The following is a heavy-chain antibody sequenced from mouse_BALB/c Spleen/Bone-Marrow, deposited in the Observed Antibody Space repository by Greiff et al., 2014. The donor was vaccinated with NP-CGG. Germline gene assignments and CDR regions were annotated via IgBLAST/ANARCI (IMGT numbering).Heavy chain of an antibody. CDR3: ARELGLRLAY. CDR2: ILPGSGST. Sequence: VKLVESGAELMKPGASVKISCKATGYTFSSYWIEWVKQRPGHGLEWIGEILPGSGSTNYNEKFKGKATFTADTSSNTAYMQLSSLTSEDSAAYYCARELGLRLAYWGQGTLVTVSA. CDR1: GYTFSSYW. D-gene: IGHD3-1*01. V-gene: IGHV1-9*01. J-gene: IGHJ3*01.